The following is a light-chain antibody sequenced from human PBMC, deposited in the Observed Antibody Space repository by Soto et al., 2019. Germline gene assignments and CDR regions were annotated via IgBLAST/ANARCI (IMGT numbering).Light chain of an antibody. CDR2: TSG. V-gene: IGKV1-39*01. CDR3: QQTYSTPYT. Sequence: IHMTQSPSSLSASVGARITVTCRASKKITTFVNWYQLKPGEAPKLLISTSGTLQRGVPSRFSGSGSGTDFTLTITGLQPADFATYFCQQTYSTPYTFGQGTKLEIK. J-gene: IGKJ2*01. CDR1: KKITTF.